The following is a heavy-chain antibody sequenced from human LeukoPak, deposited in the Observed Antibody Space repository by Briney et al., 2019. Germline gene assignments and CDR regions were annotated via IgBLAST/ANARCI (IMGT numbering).Heavy chain of an antibody. Sequence: ASVKVSCKASGDTFSSYAISWVRQAPGQGLEWMGRIIPILGIANYAQKFQGRVTITADKSTSTAYMELSSLRSEDTAVYYCAREASPFALIIAAREYYFDYWGQGTLVTVSS. CDR1: GDTFSSYA. CDR3: AREASPFALIIAAREYYFDY. CDR2: IIPILGIA. J-gene: IGHJ4*02. V-gene: IGHV1-69*04. D-gene: IGHD6-6*01.